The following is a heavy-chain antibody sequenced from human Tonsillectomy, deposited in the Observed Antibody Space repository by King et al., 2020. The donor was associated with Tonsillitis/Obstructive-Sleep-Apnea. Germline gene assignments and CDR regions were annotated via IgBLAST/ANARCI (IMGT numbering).Heavy chain of an antibody. V-gene: IGHV4-59*01. CDR3: ARVPYRGPGGYYFDY. CDR1: GGSISSYY. D-gene: IGHD1-14*01. J-gene: IGHJ4*02. CDR2: IYYSGST. Sequence: QLQESGPGLVKPSETLSLTCTVSGGSISSYYWSWLRQPPGKGLEWIGYIYYSGSTNYNPSLKSRVTISVDTSKNQFSLKLSSVTAADTAVYYCARVPYRGPGGYYFDYWGQGTLVTVSS.